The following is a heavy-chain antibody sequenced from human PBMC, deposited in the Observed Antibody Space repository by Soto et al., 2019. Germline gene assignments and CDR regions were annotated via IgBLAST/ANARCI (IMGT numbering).Heavy chain of an antibody. CDR1: GFIFSNAW. V-gene: IGHV3-15*07. CDR2: VKSKIDDETT. J-gene: IGHJ4*02. Sequence: EGRLVESGGGLVKPEESLRLSCAASGFIFSNAWMNWVRQAPGKGLEWVGRVKSKIDDETTDYAAPVKGRFAITRDDSNSVVYLQMKSLKIEETAVYFCTTSTGSGVAAFDYWGPGTPVTVSS. CDR3: TTSTGSGVAAFDY. D-gene: IGHD2-15*01.